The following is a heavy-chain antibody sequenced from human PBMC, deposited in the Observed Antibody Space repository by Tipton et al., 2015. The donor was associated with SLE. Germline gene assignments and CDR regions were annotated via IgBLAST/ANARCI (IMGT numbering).Heavy chain of an antibody. CDR2: ISYGGNT. D-gene: IGHD4-17*01. Sequence: LRLSCTVSGGSVSSSSYYWGWIRQPPGEGLEWIGTISYGGNTYYNPSLKTPVTISVDTSKNQFSLKLGSVTAADTAVYYCVRGRGPIMTTSPSWDQGTLVTVSS. CDR3: VRGRGPIMTTSPS. V-gene: IGHV4-39*01. J-gene: IGHJ5*02. CDR1: GGSVSSSSYY.